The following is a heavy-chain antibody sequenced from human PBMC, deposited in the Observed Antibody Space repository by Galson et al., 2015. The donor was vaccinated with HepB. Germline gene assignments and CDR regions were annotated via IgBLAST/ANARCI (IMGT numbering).Heavy chain of an antibody. CDR1: GFTFSSYD. Sequence: SLRLSCAASGFTFSSYDMHWVRQATGKGLEWVSAIGTAGDPYYPGSVKGRFTISRENAKNSLYLQMNSLKAGDTAVYYCARAGHDYVWGSSYYDIWGQGTMVTVSS. CDR3: ARAGHDYVWGSSYYDI. V-gene: IGHV3-13*05. D-gene: IGHD3-16*01. J-gene: IGHJ3*02. CDR2: IGTAGDP.